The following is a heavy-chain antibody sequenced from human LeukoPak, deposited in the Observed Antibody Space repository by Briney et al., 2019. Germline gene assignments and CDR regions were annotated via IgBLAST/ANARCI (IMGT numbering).Heavy chain of an antibody. Sequence: SRTLSLTCAVSGGSISSSNWWSWVRQPPGKGLEWIGEIYHSGSTNYNPSLKSRVTISVDKSKNKFSLKVSSVTAADTAVYYCARLVGYDFWSGYYWDYWGQGTLVTVSS. CDR2: IYHSGST. D-gene: IGHD3-3*01. J-gene: IGHJ4*02. CDR3: ARLVGYDFWSGYYWDY. V-gene: IGHV4-4*02. CDR1: GGSISSSNW.